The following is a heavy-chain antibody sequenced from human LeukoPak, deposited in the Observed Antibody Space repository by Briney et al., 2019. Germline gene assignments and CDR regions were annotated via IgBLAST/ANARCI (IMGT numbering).Heavy chain of an antibody. V-gene: IGHV3-48*01. D-gene: IGHD6-19*01. J-gene: IGHJ3*02. CDR2: ISSSSSTI. Sequence: GGSLRLSCAASGFTFSSYGMNWVRQAPGKGLEWVSYISSSSSTIYYADSVKGRFTISRDNAKNSLCLQMNSLRAEDTAVYYCARVRIVSSGWYPVAFDIWGQGTMVTVSS. CDR1: GFTFSSYG. CDR3: ARVRIVSSGWYPVAFDI.